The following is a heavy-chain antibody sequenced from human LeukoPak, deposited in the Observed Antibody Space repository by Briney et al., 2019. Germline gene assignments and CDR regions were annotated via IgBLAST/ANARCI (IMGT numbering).Heavy chain of an antibody. Sequence: SETLSLTCAVSGGSISSSNWWSWVRQPPGKGLEWIGYIYYSGSTNYNPSLKSRVTISVDTSKNQFSLKLSSVTAADTAVYYCARGVLMVDYWGQGTLVTVSS. V-gene: IGHV4-4*02. CDR2: IYYSGST. D-gene: IGHD2-8*01. J-gene: IGHJ4*02. CDR1: GGSISSSNW. CDR3: ARGVLMVDY.